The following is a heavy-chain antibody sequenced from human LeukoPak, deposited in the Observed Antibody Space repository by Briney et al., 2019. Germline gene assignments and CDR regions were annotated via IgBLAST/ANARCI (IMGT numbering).Heavy chain of an antibody. CDR2: IYTSGST. V-gene: IGHV4-4*07. J-gene: IGHJ3*02. D-gene: IGHD3-9*01. CDR1: GGSISSYY. CDR3: ARTTYYDILTGYYTDAFDI. Sequence: SETLSLTCTVSGGSISSYYWSWIRQPAGKGLEWIGRIYTSGSTDYNPSLKSRVTMSVDTSKNQFSLKLSPVTAADTAVYYCARTTYYDILTGYYTDAFDIWGQGTMVTVSS.